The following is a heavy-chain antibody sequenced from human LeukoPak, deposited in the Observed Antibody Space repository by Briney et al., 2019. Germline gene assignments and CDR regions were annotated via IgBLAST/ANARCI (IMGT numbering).Heavy chain of an antibody. V-gene: IGHV3-30*18. J-gene: IGHJ4*02. CDR1: GFTFSSYG. CDR2: ISYDGSNK. Sequence: SGGSLRLSCAASGFTFSSYGMHWVRQAPGKGLEWVAVISYDGSNKYYADSVKGRFTISRDNSKNTLYLQMNSLRAEDTAVYYCAKDSGSSSSWSLDYWGQGTLVTVSS. CDR3: AKDSGSSSSWSLDY. D-gene: IGHD6-13*01.